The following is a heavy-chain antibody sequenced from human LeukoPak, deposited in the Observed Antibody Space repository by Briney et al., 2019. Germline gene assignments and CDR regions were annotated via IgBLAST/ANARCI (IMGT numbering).Heavy chain of an antibody. CDR1: GFTFSSYG. CDR3: AKDPMTTVTDDY. Sequence: GGSLRLSCAASGFTFSSYGMHWVRQAPGKGLEWVAVIWYDGSNKYYADSVKGRFTISRDNSKNTLYLQMNSLRAEDTAVYYCAKDPMTTVTDDYWGQGTLVTVSS. D-gene: IGHD4-17*01. CDR2: IWYDGSNK. V-gene: IGHV3-33*06. J-gene: IGHJ4*02.